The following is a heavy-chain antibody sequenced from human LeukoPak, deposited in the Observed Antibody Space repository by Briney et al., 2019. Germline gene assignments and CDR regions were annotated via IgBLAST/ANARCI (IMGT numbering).Heavy chain of an antibody. J-gene: IGHJ4*02. CDR3: AGGGYYSRLSDY. D-gene: IGHD3-3*01. Sequence: SETLSLTCTVSGGSISSYYWSWIRQPPGKGLEWIGYISYSGSANDNPSLKSRVTISVDTSKNQFSLKLRSVTAADAAVYYCAGGGYYSRLSDYWGQGILVTVSS. V-gene: IGHV4-59*01. CDR1: GGSISSYY. CDR2: ISYSGSA.